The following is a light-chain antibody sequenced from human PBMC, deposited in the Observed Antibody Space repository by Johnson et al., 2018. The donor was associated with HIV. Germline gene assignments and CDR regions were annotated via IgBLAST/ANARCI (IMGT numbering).Light chain of an antibody. V-gene: IGLV1-51*01. CDR3: GTWDSSLSADV. CDR1: SSNIGNNY. CDR2: DNN. Sequence: QSVLTQPPSVSAAPGQKVTISCSGSSSNIGNNYVSWYQQLPGTAPKLLIYDNNKRPSEIPDRFSGSKSGTSATLGITGLQTGDEADYYCGTWDSSLSADVFGTGTKVTFL. J-gene: IGLJ1*01.